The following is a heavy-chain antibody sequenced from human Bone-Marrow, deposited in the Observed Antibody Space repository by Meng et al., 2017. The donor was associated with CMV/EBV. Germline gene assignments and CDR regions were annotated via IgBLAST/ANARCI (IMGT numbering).Heavy chain of an antibody. D-gene: IGHD5-12*01. V-gene: IGHV4-59*01. Sequence: SETLSLTCTVSGGSISSYYWSWIRQPPGKGLEWIGYIYYSGSTNYNPSLKSRVTISVDTSKNQFSLKLSSVTAADTAVYYCARGRSSGSTPFDVWGQGTMVTVSS. J-gene: IGHJ4*01. CDR3: ARGRSSGSTPFDV. CDR1: GGSISSYY. CDR2: IYYSGST.